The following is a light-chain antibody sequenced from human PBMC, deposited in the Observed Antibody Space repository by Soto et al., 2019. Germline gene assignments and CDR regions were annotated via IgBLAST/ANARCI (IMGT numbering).Light chain of an antibody. CDR2: KAS. J-gene: IGKJ1*01. CDR1: QSISSW. Sequence: DIPMTQSPSTLSASVGDRVTITCRASQSISSWLAWYQQKPGKAPKLLIYKASSLESGVPSRFSGSGSGTEFTLTISSLQPDDFATYYCQQSFRTFGQGTKV. CDR3: QQSFRT. V-gene: IGKV1-5*03.